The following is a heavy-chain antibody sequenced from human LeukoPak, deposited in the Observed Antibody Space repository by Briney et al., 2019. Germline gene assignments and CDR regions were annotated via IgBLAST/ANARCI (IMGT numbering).Heavy chain of an antibody. D-gene: IGHD6-13*01. J-gene: IGHJ4*02. CDR2: ISYDGSNK. Sequence: SLRLSCAASGFSFSDYYMTWLRQAPGKGLEWVAVISYDGSNKYYADSVKGRFTISRDNSKNTLYLQMNSLRAEDTAVYYCARGARYTTIWYSHDYWGQGTLVTVSS. CDR1: GFSFSDYY. V-gene: IGHV3-30*01. CDR3: ARGARYTTIWYSHDY.